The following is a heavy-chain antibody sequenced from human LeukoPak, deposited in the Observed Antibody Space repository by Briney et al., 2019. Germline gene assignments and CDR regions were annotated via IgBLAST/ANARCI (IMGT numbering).Heavy chain of an antibody. CDR2: ISGNAGST. D-gene: IGHD3-3*01. Sequence: PGGSLRLSCAASGFTFSSYAMSWVRQAPGKGLEWVSLISGNAGSTYYADSVKGRFTISRDITKNTLYLQMNSLRAEDTAVYYCAKDGLQFSEWLPPLGYGGQGTLVTVSS. CDR3: AKDGLQFSEWLPPLGY. V-gene: IGHV3-23*01. CDR1: GFTFSSYA. J-gene: IGHJ4*02.